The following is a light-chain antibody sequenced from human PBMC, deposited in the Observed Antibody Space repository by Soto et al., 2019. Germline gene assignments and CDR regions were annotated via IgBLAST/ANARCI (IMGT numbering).Light chain of an antibody. CDR3: CSYAGSSIL. J-gene: IGLJ2*01. V-gene: IGLV2-23*01. CDR2: EGS. CDR1: SSDVGSYNL. Sequence: QSVLTQPASVSGSPGQSITISCTGTSSDVGSYNLVSWYQQHPGKAPKLMIYEGSKRPSGVSNRFSGSKSGYTASLTISGLQAEDEADYYCCSYAGSSILIGGGTKLTVL.